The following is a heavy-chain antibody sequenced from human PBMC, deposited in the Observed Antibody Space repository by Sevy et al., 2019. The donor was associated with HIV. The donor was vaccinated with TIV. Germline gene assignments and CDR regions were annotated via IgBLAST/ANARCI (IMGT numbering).Heavy chain of an antibody. J-gene: IGHJ4*02. CDR1: GYTFTGQY. CDR2: INPNSGDT. V-gene: IGHV1-2*02. D-gene: IGHD5-18*01. CDR3: SRDLRLRGYSYGCFDY. Sequence: ASVKVYCKASGYTFTGQYIYWVRQAPGQGLEWMGWINPNSGDTKYAQEFKGRVTMTRDTSISTAYMELSGLKSDDTAVYYCSRDLRLRGYSYGCFDYRGQGTLVTVSS.